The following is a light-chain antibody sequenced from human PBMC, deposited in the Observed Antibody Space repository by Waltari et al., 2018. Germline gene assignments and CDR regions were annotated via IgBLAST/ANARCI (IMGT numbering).Light chain of an antibody. J-gene: IGKJ1*01. CDR2: LGS. V-gene: IGKV2-28*01. Sequence: DIVMTQSPLSLPGTPGEPASIPCRSSQSLLHSNGYNYLDWYLQKPGQSPQLLIYLGSNRASGVPDRFSGSGSGTDFTLKISRVEAEDVGVYYCMQALQTPPWTFGQGTKVEIK. CDR1: QSLLHSNGYNY. CDR3: MQALQTPPWT.